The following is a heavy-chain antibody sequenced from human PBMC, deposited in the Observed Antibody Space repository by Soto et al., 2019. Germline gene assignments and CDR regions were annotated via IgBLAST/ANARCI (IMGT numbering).Heavy chain of an antibody. D-gene: IGHD3-9*01. Sequence: QVQLVQSGAEVKKPGASLKVSCKASGYTFTGHYIHWVRQAPGQGLEWVGWIYPNTGGTNYAQRVQGRVTMTRDTSISTVYMELSRLRSDDTAVYYCARDSHYDILTGYSRNAFDIWGQGTMVTVSS. CDR1: GYTFTGHY. CDR2: IYPNTGGT. J-gene: IGHJ3*02. CDR3: ARDSHYDILTGYSRNAFDI. V-gene: IGHV1-2*02.